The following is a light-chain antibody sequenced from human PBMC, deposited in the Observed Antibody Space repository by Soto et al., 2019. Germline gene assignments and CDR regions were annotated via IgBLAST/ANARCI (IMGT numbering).Light chain of an antibody. CDR3: QQYDNWPPLT. CDR1: QSVSSN. V-gene: IGKV3-15*01. CDR2: GAS. Sequence: EIVMTQSPATLSVSPGERATLSCRASQSVSSNLAWYQQKPGQAPRLLIYGASTRATGIPARFSGSGSGTEFILTISSLQSEDFAVYYCQQYDNWPPLTFGGGTKGDIK. J-gene: IGKJ4*01.